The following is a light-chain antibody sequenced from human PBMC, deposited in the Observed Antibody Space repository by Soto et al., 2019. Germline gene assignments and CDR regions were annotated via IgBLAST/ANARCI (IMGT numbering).Light chain of an antibody. V-gene: IGKV1-39*01. J-gene: IGKJ1*01. CDR2: AAS. CDR3: QQYNTYST. Sequence: DIQMTQSPSSLSASVGDRVTITCRASQSISSYLNWYQQKPGKAPKLLIYAASSLQSGVPSRFSGSGSGTDFTLTISSLQPDDFATYYCQQYNTYSTFGQGT. CDR1: QSISSY.